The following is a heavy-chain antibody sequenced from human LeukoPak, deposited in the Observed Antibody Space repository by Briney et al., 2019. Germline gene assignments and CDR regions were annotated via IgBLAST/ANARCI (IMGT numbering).Heavy chain of an antibody. D-gene: IGHD5-12*01. V-gene: IGHV1-18*01. Sequence: ASVKDSCMASLYTFPSYGISWVRPAPGQGVEWMGRINAYKGNTNYGQKLQGRVTMTTETSTSTAYMELRSLRSDETAVYYCARGNRWYSGYDDNGDAFDIWGQGTMVTVSS. J-gene: IGHJ3*02. CDR2: INAYKGNT. CDR1: LYTFPSYG. CDR3: ARGNRWYSGYDDNGDAFDI.